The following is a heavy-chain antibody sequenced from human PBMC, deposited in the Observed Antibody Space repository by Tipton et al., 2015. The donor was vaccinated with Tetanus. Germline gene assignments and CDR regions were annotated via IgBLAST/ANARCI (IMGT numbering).Heavy chain of an antibody. D-gene: IGHD6-13*01. V-gene: IGHV4-59*01. Sequence: LRLSCTVSGGSISSYYWSWIRQPPGKGLEWIGYIYYSGSTNYNPSLKSRVTISVDTSKNQFSLKLSSVTAADTAVYYCARSEQQLVRGYYYYYYMDVWGKWTTVTVSS. J-gene: IGHJ6*03. CDR1: GGSISSYY. CDR2: IYYSGST. CDR3: ARSEQQLVRGYYYYYYMDV.